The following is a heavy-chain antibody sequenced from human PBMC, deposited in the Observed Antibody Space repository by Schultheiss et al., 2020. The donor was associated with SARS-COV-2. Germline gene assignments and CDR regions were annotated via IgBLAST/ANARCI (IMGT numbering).Heavy chain of an antibody. D-gene: IGHD4-23*01. V-gene: IGHV1-2*02. CDR1: GYTFTGYY. Sequence: ASVKVSCKASGYTFTGYYMHWVRQAPGQGLEWMGWINPNSGGTNYAQKFQGRVTMTRDTSISTAYMELSSVTAADTAVYYCAREGGYGGNVGYWGQGTLVTVSS. CDR2: INPNSGGT. J-gene: IGHJ4*02. CDR3: AREGGYGGNVGY.